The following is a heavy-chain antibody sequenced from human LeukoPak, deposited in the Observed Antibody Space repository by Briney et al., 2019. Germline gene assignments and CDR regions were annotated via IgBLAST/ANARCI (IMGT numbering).Heavy chain of an antibody. D-gene: IGHD2-2*01. CDR1: GFTFSSYW. CDR3: ARAVVPAALDAFDI. J-gene: IGHJ3*02. CDR2: IKQDGSEK. Sequence: GGSLRLSCAASGFTFSSYWMSWVRQAPGKGLEWVANIKQDGSEKYYVDSVKGRFTISRDNAKNSLYLQMNSLRAEDTAVYYCARAVVPAALDAFDIWGQGTMVTVSS. V-gene: IGHV3-7*01.